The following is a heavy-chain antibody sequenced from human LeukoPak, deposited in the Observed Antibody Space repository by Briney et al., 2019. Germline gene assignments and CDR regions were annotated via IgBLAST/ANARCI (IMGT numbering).Heavy chain of an antibody. CDR2: MNPNSGNT. CDR1: AYTFTIYD. CDR3: ARGRGFWSGYYPFDP. Sequence: ASVTVSFKAAAYTFTIYDINWVRQAPGQGLELMGWMNPNSGNTGYAQKFQGRVTMTRNTSISTAYMELSSLRSEDTVVYYCARGRGFWSGYYPFDPWGQGTLVTVSS. D-gene: IGHD3-3*01. V-gene: IGHV1-8*01. J-gene: IGHJ5*02.